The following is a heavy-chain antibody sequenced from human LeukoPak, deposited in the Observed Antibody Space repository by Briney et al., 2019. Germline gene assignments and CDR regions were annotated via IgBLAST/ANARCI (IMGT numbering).Heavy chain of an antibody. CDR1: GFAFSSCG. V-gene: IGHV3-30*18. D-gene: IGHD1-26*01. CDR3: AKEVGARDAFDI. Sequence: PGGSLRLSCAASGFAFSSCGILWVRQAPGKGLEWVALISEDGSIKFYADSVKGRFTISGDNSKNTLYLQINSLRAEDTAVYYCAKEVGARDAFDIWGQGTLVTVSP. J-gene: IGHJ3*02. CDR2: ISEDGSIK.